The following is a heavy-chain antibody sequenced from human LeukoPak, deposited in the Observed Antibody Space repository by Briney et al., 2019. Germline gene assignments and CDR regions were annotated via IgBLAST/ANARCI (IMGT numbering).Heavy chain of an antibody. Sequence: SETLSLTCTVSGGSISSYYWSWIRQPPGKGLEWIGYIYYSGSTNYNPSLKSRVTISVDTSKNQFSLKLSCVTAADTAVHYCARAQQWLAYNWFDPWGQGTLVTVSS. V-gene: IGHV4-59*01. J-gene: IGHJ5*02. CDR3: ARAQQWLAYNWFDP. D-gene: IGHD6-19*01. CDR2: IYYSGST. CDR1: GGSISSYY.